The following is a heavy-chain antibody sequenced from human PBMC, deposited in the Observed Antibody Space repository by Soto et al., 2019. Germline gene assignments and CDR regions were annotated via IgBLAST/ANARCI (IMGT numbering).Heavy chain of an antibody. CDR2: ISSSSSTI. CDR1: GFNFSSYS. CDR3: ARDEVYSGYDVALDY. D-gene: IGHD5-12*01. V-gene: IGHV3-48*01. J-gene: IGHJ4*02. Sequence: PGGSLSLSCAASGFNFSSYSMNWVRQAPGKGLEWVSYISSSSSTIYYADSVKGRFTISRDNAKNSLYLQMNSPRAEDTAVYYCARDEVYSGYDVALDYWGQGTLVTVSS.